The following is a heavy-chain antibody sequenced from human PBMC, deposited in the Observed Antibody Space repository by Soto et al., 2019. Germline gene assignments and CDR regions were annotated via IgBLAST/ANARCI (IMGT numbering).Heavy chain of an antibody. CDR3: ATYSSPFDY. V-gene: IGHV3-23*01. CDR2: ISATGTTT. CDR1: EFSFSSYA. J-gene: IGHJ4*02. D-gene: IGHD6-13*01. Sequence: EVQLMESGGGLVQPGGSLRLSCAASEFSFSSYALNWVRQAPGKGLEWVSAISATGTTTYYADSVKGRFTISRDNSKRTLFLQMDSLSPEDTAVYYCATYSSPFDYWCQGNLVTVSS.